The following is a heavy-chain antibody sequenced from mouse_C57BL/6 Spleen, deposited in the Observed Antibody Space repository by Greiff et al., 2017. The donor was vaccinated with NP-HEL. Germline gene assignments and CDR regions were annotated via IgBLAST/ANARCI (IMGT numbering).Heavy chain of an antibody. CDR3: ARPPIYDGKNGYYYLDD. D-gene: IGHD2-1*01. J-gene: IGHJ2*01. CDR1: GFTFSSYG. CDR2: ISSGGSYT. Sequence: EVKLMESGGDLVKPGGSLKLSCAAPGFTFSSYGMSWVRQTPDKRLEWVATISSGGSYTYYPASVKGRFTISRDNAKNTLYMQLSRLKSEETAMYYCARPPIYDGKNGYYYLDDWGQGTTLTVSS. V-gene: IGHV5-6*01.